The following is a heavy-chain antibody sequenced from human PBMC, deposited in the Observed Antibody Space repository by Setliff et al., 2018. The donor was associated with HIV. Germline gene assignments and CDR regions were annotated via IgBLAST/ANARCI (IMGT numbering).Heavy chain of an antibody. CDR3: ARLKTGPAPADY. V-gene: IGHV4-39*01. J-gene: IGHJ4*02. CDR1: GDSISSGFYY. D-gene: IGHD1-1*01. CDR2: KYNGGNI. Sequence: KTSETLSLTCTLSGDSISSGFYYWGWIRQPPGKGLEWIGSKYNGGNIYYNPSLKSRVTISIDTSKNQFYLKLSSVTAADTAVYLCARLKTGPAPADYWGQGTLVTVSS.